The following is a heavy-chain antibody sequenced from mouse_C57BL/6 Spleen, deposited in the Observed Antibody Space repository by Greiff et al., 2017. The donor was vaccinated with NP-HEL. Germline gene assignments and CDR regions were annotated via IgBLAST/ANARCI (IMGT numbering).Heavy chain of an antibody. V-gene: IGHV1-55*01. J-gene: IGHJ4*01. Sequence: QVQLQQPGAELVKPGASVKMSCKASGYTFTSYWITWVKQRPGQGLEWIGDIYPGSGSTNYNEKFKSKATLTVDTSSSSAYMQLSSLTSEDSAVYYCARKCYGNLGYYAMDYWGQGTSVTVSS. CDR3: ARKCYGNLGYYAMDY. CDR1: GYTFTSYW. CDR2: IYPGSGST. D-gene: IGHD2-1*01.